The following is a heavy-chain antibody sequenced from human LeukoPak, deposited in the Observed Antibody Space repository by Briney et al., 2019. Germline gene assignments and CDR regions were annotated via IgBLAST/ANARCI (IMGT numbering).Heavy chain of an antibody. CDR3: ARPSVGYCSSTSCYDFDY. CDR1: GYTFTGYY. V-gene: IGHV1-2*02. CDR2: INPNSGGT. J-gene: IGHJ4*02. Sequence: ASVKVSCKASGYTFTGYYTHWVRQAPGQGLEWMGWINPNSGGTNYAQKFQGRVTMTRDTSISTAYMELSRLRSDDTAVYYCARPSVGYCSSTSCYDFDYWGQGTLVTVSP. D-gene: IGHD2-2*01.